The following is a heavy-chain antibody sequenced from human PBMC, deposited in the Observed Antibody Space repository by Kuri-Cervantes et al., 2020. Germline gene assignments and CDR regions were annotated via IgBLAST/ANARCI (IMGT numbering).Heavy chain of an antibody. J-gene: IGHJ4*02. CDR3: AAGEGDRARGIVVVYNDY. Sequence: ASVKVSCKASGYTFTSYAMNWVRQAPGQGLEWMGWMNPNSGNTGYAQKFQGRVTMTRNTSISTAYMELSSLRSEDTAVYYCAAGEGDRARGIVVVYNDYWGQGTLVTVSS. V-gene: IGHV1-8*02. CDR1: GYTFTSYA. D-gene: IGHD3-22*01. CDR2: MNPNSGNT.